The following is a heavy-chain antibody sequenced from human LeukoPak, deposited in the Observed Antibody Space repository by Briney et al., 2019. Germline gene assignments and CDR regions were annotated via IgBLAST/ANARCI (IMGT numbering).Heavy chain of an antibody. Sequence: GGSLILSCAASGFTFSNSWMHWVRQTPGKGLVWVSRINTDGSSTSYADSAKGRFTISRDNAENTLYLQMNSLRAEDTAVYYCTRGNGGNSPFDYWGQGTLVTVSS. J-gene: IGHJ4*02. CDR2: INTDGSST. D-gene: IGHD4-23*01. CDR3: TRGNGGNSPFDY. V-gene: IGHV3-74*01. CDR1: GFTFSNSW.